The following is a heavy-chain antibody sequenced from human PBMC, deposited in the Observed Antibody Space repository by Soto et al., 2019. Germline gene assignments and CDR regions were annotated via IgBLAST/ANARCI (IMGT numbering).Heavy chain of an antibody. Sequence: GASVKVSCKASGYTFTSYGISWVRQAPGQGLEWMGWISAYNGNTNYAQKLQGRVTMTTDTSTSTAYMELRSLRSDDTAVYYCARVEDYYGSGSYYDYWGQGTLVTVSS. CDR1: GYTFTSYG. J-gene: IGHJ4*02. CDR3: ARVEDYYGSGSYYDY. D-gene: IGHD3-10*01. V-gene: IGHV1-18*01. CDR2: ISAYNGNT.